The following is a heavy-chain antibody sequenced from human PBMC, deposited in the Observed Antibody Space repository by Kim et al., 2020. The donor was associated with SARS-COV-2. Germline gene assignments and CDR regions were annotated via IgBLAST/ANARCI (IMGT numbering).Heavy chain of an antibody. J-gene: IGHJ4*02. CDR2: IKQDGSEK. Sequence: GGSLRLSCAASGFTFSSYGMSWVRQAPGKGLEWVANIKQDGSEKYYVDSVKGRFTISRDNAKNSLYLQMNSLRADDTAVYYCARVYGDYVYYFDYRGQGT. CDR3: ARVYGDYVYYFDY. V-gene: IGHV3-7*04. CDR1: GFTFSSYG. D-gene: IGHD4-17*01.